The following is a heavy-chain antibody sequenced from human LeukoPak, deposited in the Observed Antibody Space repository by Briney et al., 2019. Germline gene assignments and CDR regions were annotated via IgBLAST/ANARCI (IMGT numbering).Heavy chain of an antibody. CDR2: IYPGDSDT. V-gene: IGHV5-51*01. D-gene: IGHD3-10*01. CDR1: GYIFTHNW. Sequence: GESLKISCKGSGYIFTHNWIGWVRQMPAKGLEWMGIIYPGDSDTRYSPSFEGQVTISVDKSISTAYPQWSSLKASDTAMYYCARQTRDGSGSRGYSFDFWGQGTLVTVSS. J-gene: IGHJ4*02. CDR3: ARQTRDGSGSRGYSFDF.